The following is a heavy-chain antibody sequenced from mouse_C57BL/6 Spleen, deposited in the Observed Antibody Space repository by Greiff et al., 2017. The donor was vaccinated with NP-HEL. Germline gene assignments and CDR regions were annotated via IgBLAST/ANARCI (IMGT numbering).Heavy chain of an antibody. Sequence: VQLQQSGAELVRPGASVKLSCTASGFNIKDDYMHWVKQRPEQGLEWIGWIDPENGDTEYASKFQGKATITADTSSNSAYLQLSSLTSEDPAVYYCTTRGDYVGGPDAMDYWGQGTSVTVSS. J-gene: IGHJ4*01. D-gene: IGHD2-4*01. CDR1: GFNIKDDY. CDR3: TTRGDYVGGPDAMDY. CDR2: IDPENGDT. V-gene: IGHV14-4*01.